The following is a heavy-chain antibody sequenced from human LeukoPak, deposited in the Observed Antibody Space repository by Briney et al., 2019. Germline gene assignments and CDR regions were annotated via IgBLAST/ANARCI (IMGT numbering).Heavy chain of an antibody. V-gene: IGHV3-33*06. CDR1: GFTFSSYG. J-gene: IGHJ6*03. CDR2: IWYDGSNK. Sequence: GGSLRLSCAASGFTFSSYGTHWVRQAPGKGLEWVAVIWYDGSNKYYADSVKGRFTISRDNSKNTLYLQMNSLRAEDTAVYYCAKSRDYYYYMDVWGKGTTVTVSS. CDR3: AKSRDYYYYMDV.